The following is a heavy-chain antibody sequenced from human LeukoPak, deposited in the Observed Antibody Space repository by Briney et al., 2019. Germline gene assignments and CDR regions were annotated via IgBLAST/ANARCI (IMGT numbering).Heavy chain of an antibody. Sequence: GGSLRLSCSASGFTFRSYWMSWVRQAPGKGLEWVANIKQDGSEKYYVDSVKGRFTISRDNAKNSLYLQMNSLRAEDTAVYYCASGYDCSGGSCYPKNFDYWGQGTLVTVSS. D-gene: IGHD2-15*01. CDR2: IKQDGSEK. CDR3: ASGYDCSGGSCYPKNFDY. CDR1: GFTFRSYW. V-gene: IGHV3-7*01. J-gene: IGHJ4*02.